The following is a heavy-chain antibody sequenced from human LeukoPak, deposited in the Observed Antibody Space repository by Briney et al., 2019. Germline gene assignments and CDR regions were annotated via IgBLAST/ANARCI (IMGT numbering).Heavy chain of an antibody. CDR2: IYYSGST. D-gene: IGHD5-12*01. V-gene: IGHV4-39*07. Sequence: SETLSLTCTVSGGSISSSSYYWGWIRQPPGKGLEWIGSIYYSGSTYYNPSLKSRVTISVDTSKNQFSLKLSSVTAADTAVYYCAREDIKLDAFDIWGQGTMVTVSS. CDR3: AREDIKLDAFDI. J-gene: IGHJ3*02. CDR1: GGSISSSSYY.